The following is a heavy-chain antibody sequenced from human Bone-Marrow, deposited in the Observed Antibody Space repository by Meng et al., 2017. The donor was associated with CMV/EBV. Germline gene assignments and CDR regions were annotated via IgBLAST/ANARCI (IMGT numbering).Heavy chain of an antibody. CDR3: ARDSSIAARTIDY. CDR1: GGSISSSSYY. D-gene: IGHD6-6*01. V-gene: IGHV4-39*07. CDR2: IYYSGST. J-gene: IGHJ4*02. Sequence: SETLSLTCTVSGGSISSSSYYWGWIRQPPGKGLEWIGSIYYSGSTYYNPSLKSRVTISVDTSKNQFSLKLSSVTAADTAVYYRARDSSIAARTIDYWGQGTLVTVSS.